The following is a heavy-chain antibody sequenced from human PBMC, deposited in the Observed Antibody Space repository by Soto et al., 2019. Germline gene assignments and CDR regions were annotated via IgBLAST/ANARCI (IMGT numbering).Heavy chain of an antibody. CDR1: GGAINSYY. J-gene: IGHJ6*02. D-gene: IGHD3-16*02. Sequence: KPSETLSLTCSVSGGAINSYYWSWIRQPPGKRLEWIWYIYYSGSTHYNPSLKSRITISIDTSKNQFSLKLMSVTAADTAVYYCAIDPITLFGGAIHYNGMDVWVQGTTVTVS. CDR3: AIDPITLFGGAIHYNGMDV. V-gene: IGHV4-59*01. CDR2: IYYSGST.